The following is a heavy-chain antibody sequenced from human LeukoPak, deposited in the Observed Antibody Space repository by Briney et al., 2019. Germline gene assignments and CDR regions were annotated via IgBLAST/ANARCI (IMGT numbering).Heavy chain of an antibody. CDR1: GGTFSSHA. CDR3: ALSAGYCSSTSCSHDAFDI. Sequence: SVKVSCKASGGTFSSHAISWVRQAPGQGLVWMGGIIPIFGTANYAQKFQGRVTITADESTSTAYMELSSLRSEDTAVYYCALSAGYCSSTSCSHDAFDIWGQGTMVTVSS. CDR2: IIPIFGTA. D-gene: IGHD2-2*01. V-gene: IGHV1-69*13. J-gene: IGHJ3*02.